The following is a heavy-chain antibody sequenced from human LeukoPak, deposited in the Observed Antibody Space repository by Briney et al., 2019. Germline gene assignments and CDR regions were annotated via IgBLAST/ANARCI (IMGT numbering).Heavy chain of an antibody. CDR1: GFTFSSYA. CDR2: ISGSGGST. Sequence: GGSLRPSCAASGFTFSSYAMSWVRQAPGKGLEWVSAISGSGGSTYYADSVKGRFTISRDNSKNTLYLQMNSLRAEDTAVYYCAKDQAVAGTGMDVWGQGTTVTVSS. J-gene: IGHJ6*02. CDR3: AKDQAVAGTGMDV. V-gene: IGHV3-23*01. D-gene: IGHD6-19*01.